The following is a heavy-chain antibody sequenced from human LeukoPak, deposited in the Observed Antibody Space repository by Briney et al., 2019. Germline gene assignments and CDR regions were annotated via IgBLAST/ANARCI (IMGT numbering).Heavy chain of an antibody. V-gene: IGHV4-59*01. D-gene: IGHD3-3*01. CDR3: ARADAGYFGSQSRAQYNWFDP. CDR2: IYYSGGT. Sequence: PSETLSLTCTVSGGSISSYYWSWIRQPPGKGLEWIGYIYYSGGTNYNPSLKSRVTISVDTSKNQFSLKLSSVTAADTAVYYCARADAGYFGSQSRAQYNWFDPWGQGTLVTVSS. J-gene: IGHJ5*02. CDR1: GGSISSYY.